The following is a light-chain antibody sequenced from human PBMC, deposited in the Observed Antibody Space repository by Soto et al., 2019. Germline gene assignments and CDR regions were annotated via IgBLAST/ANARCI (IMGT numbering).Light chain of an antibody. J-gene: IGKJ2*01. CDR3: QHYNNWPPYT. CDR2: AAS. V-gene: IGKV3-15*01. Sequence: EIVMTQSPGTLSVSPGERATLSCRASQSVSSNLAWYQQKSGQAPRLLIYAASTRATGIPARFSGSGSGTECTLTISSLQSEDCAVYYCQHYNNWPPYTFGQGTKLEIK. CDR1: QSVSSN.